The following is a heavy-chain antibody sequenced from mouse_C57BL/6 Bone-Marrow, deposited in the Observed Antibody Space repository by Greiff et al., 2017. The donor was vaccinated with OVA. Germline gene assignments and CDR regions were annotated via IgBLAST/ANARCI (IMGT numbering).Heavy chain of an antibody. CDR3: ARADGLRPWFAY. CDR1: GYTFTSYW. D-gene: IGHD2-4*01. J-gene: IGHJ3*01. Sequence: VQLQQPGAELVKPGASVKMSCKASGYTFTSYWITWVKQRPGQGLEWIGDLYPGSGSTNYNEKLKSKATLTVDTSSSTAYMQLSSLTSEDSAVYYCARADGLRPWFAYWGQGTLVTVSA. CDR2: LYPGSGST. V-gene: IGHV1-55*01.